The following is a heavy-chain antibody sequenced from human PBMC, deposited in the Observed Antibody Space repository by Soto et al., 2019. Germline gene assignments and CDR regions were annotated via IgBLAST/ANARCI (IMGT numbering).Heavy chain of an antibody. CDR3: AKEYYYSMDV. CDR2: INIDGDT. Sequence: GGSLRLSCAASGFSVTATYMSWVRQAPGKGLEWVSVINIDGDTYYADSVKGRFTISRDNSENTLYLQMSSLRAEDTAVYYCAKEYYYSMDVRGQGTTVTVSS. CDR1: GFSVTATY. J-gene: IGHJ6*01. V-gene: IGHV3-53*01.